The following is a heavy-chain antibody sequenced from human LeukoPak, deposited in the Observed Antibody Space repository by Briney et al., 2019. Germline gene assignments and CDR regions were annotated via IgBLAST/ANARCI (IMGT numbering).Heavy chain of an antibody. CDR1: GFPFSSYS. J-gene: IGHJ6*02. V-gene: IGHV3-21*01. Sequence: GGSLRLSCAASGFPFSSYSMNWVRQAPGKGLEWVSSISSSSSYIYYADSVKGRFTISRDNAKNSLYLQMNSLRAGDTAVYYCARGGPSYGMDVWGQGTTVTVFS. CDR3: ARGGPSYGMDV. CDR2: ISSSSSYI.